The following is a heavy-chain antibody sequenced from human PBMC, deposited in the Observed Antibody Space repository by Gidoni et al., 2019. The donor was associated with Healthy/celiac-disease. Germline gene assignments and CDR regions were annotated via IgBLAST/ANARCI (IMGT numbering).Heavy chain of an antibody. V-gene: IGHV3-7*04. CDR3: ARGPAAMYYGMDV. Sequence: NRRFTISRDNAKNSLYLQMNSLRAEDTAVYYCARGPAAMYYGMDVWGQGTTVTVSS. J-gene: IGHJ6*02. D-gene: IGHD2-2*01.